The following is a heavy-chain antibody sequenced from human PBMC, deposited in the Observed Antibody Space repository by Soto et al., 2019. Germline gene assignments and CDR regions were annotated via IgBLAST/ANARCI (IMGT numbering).Heavy chain of an antibody. Sequence: QVQLQESGPGLVKPSQTLSLTCTVSGGSISSGGYYWSWIRQHPGKGLEWIGYIYYSGSTSYNPSLKCRVTISVDTSKNQFSLKVSSVTAADTAVYYCARDRALQDYYYYYGMDVWGQGTTVTVSS. CDR3: ARDRALQDYYYYYGMDV. V-gene: IGHV4-31*03. CDR2: IYYSGST. D-gene: IGHD4-4*01. CDR1: GGSISSGGYY. J-gene: IGHJ6*02.